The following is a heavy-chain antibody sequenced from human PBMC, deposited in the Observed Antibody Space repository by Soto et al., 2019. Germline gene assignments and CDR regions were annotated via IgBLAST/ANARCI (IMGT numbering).Heavy chain of an antibody. J-gene: IGHJ4*02. CDR2: IYYSGST. CDR1: GGSISSSSYY. D-gene: IGHD3-22*01. V-gene: IGHV4-39*01. CDR3: ARPAYYYDSSGYYFDY. Sequence: QLQLQESGPGLVKPSETLSLTCTVSGGSISSSSYYWGWIRQPPGKGLEWIGSIYYSGSTYYNPSLKSRVTISVDTSKNQFSLKLSSVTAADTAVYYCARPAYYYDSSGYYFDYWGQGTPVTVSS.